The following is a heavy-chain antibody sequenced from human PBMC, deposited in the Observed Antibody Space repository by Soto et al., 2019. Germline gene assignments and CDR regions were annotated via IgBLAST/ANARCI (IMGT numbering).Heavy chain of an antibody. V-gene: IGHV4-28*01. CDR3: ARCYYGWGNYPYYYYGTDV. CDR1: GYSIDSSNW. CDR2: IYYSGST. J-gene: IGHJ6*02. Sequence: PSETLSLTCAVSGYSIDSSNWWGWIRQPPGKGLEWIGYIYYSGSTHYNPSLKSRVTMSVDTSKNQLSLKLSSVTAVDTAVYYCARCYYGWGNYPYYYYGTDVWGQGTTVTVSS. D-gene: IGHD3-10*01.